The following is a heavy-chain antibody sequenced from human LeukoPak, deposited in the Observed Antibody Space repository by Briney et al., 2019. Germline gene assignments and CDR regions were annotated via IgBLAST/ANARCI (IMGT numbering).Heavy chain of an antibody. J-gene: IGHJ5*02. CDR2: INTDGTVT. CDR3: ATKQWLAPPLYT. D-gene: IGHD6-19*01. Sequence: GGSLRLSCAVSGFTFSKYWMLWVRQAPGKGLESVSRINTDGTVTTYADSVKGRFTVSRDNADNTIFLQMNSVRDEDTAVYYCATKQWLAPPLYTWGQGTPVTVSS. V-gene: IGHV3-74*01. CDR1: GFTFSKYW.